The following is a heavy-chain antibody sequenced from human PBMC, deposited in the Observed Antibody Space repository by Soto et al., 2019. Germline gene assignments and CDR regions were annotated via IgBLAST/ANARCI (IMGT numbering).Heavy chain of an antibody. V-gene: IGHV3-74*01. CDR1: GFTFSTYW. CDR3: ARDRWGGGRDMDA. Sequence: EVQLVESGGGLVQPGGSLRLSCAASGFTFSTYWIHWVRQAPGKGLVWVSRINSDGSSTNYADAVKGRFTISRDNAKNTLFLQMNSLRAEDTGVYYCARDRWGGGRDMDAWGQGTTVTVSS. CDR2: INSDGSST. D-gene: IGHD3-10*01. J-gene: IGHJ6*02.